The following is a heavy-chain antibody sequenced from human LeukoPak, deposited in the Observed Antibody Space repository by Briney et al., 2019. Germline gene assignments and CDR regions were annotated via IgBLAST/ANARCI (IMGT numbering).Heavy chain of an antibody. CDR3: ARLGIVAEY. V-gene: IGHV1-2*02. Sequence: EWMGWINPNSGGTNYAQKFQGSVTMTRDTSISTAYMELSRLRSDDTAVYYCARLGIVAEYWGQGTLVTVSS. J-gene: IGHJ4*02. D-gene: IGHD2-2*03. CDR2: INPNSGGT.